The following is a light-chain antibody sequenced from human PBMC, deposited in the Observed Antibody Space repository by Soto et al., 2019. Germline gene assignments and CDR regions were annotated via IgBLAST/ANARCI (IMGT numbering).Light chain of an antibody. CDR3: QQIYITPWT. CDR1: QTINDF. Sequence: DIQMTQSPSSLSASVGDRVTITCRASQTINDFLNWYQHKPGKAPKLLIFGASYLETGVPSRFSGSGSGTLFTLTISSLQPEDFASYHCQQIYITPWTFGQGTRVEVK. V-gene: IGKV1-39*01. J-gene: IGKJ1*01. CDR2: GAS.